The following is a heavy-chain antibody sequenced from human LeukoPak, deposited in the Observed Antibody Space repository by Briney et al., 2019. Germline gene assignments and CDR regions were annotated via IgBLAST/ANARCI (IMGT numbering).Heavy chain of an antibody. CDR2: VYYTGTT. CDR3: ASHRRSHGAEY. Sequence: PSETLSFTCTVSGGSFEHYFWSWIRQPPGKGLEFLGYVYYTGTTDYSPSLKSRLTISADTARNQFSLNLRSVTAADTAVYFCASHRRSHGAEYWGQGTLVTVSS. D-gene: IGHD5-18*01. V-gene: IGHV4-59*08. CDR1: GGSFEHYF. J-gene: IGHJ4*02.